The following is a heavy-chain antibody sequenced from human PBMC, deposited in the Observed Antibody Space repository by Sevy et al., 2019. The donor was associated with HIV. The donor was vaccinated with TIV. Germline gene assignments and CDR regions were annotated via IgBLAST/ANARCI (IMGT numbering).Heavy chain of an antibody. V-gene: IGHV3-23*01. Sequence: GGSLRLSCVASGFTLNSYAMSWVRQAPGKGLEWISDISGTGARTNYADSVVGRFTIPRDNSKNTLYLQMNSLRAEDTAIYYCARDGYNWIPFDRWGQGTLVTVS. CDR3: ARDGYNWIPFDR. J-gene: IGHJ5*02. CDR1: GFTLNSYA. D-gene: IGHD1-20*01. CDR2: ISGTGART.